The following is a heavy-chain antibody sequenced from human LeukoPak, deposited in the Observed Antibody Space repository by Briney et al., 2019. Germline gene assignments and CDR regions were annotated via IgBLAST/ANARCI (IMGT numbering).Heavy chain of an antibody. CDR3: ARGGVAAAGTSPYYYYGMDV. D-gene: IGHD6-13*01. Sequence: SETLSLTCTVSGGSISSYYWSWIRQPPGKGLEWIGYIYYSGSTNYNPSLKSRVTISVDTSKNQFSLRLSSVTAADTAVYYCARGGVAAAGTSPYYYYGMDVWGLGSTVTVSS. CDR1: GGSISSYY. V-gene: IGHV4-59*01. CDR2: IYYSGST. J-gene: IGHJ6*02.